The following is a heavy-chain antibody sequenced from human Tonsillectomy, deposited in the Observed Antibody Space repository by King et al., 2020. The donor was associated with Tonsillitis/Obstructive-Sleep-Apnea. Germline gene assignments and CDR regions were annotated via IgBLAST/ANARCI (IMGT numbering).Heavy chain of an antibody. Sequence: QLQLQESGPGLVKPSETLSLTCTVSGGSISSSSYYWGWIRQPPGKGLEWIGSIYYSGSTYYNPSLKSRVTISVDTSKDQFSLKLSSVTAADTAVYYCARRYAVVVITFDYWGQGTLVTVSS. CDR1: GGSISSSSYY. V-gene: IGHV4-39*01. D-gene: IGHD3-22*01. CDR3: ARRYAVVVITFDY. J-gene: IGHJ4*02. CDR2: IYYSGST.